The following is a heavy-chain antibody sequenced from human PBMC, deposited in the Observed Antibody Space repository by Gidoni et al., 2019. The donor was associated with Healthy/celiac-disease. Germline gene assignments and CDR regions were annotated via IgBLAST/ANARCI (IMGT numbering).Heavy chain of an antibody. CDR2: INHSGGST. CDR1: GYTFTSYY. J-gene: IGHJ3*02. D-gene: IGHD1-26*01. V-gene: IGHV1-46*01. CDR3: ARAPKWELLSGAFDI. Sequence: QVQLVQSGAEVKKPGPSVKVSFKASGYTFTSYYLHWVRNAPRQGLEWLVIINHSGGSTSYATKSQGRVTMTRDTSTSTVYMELSSLRSEDTAVYYCARAPKWELLSGAFDIWGQGTMVTVSS.